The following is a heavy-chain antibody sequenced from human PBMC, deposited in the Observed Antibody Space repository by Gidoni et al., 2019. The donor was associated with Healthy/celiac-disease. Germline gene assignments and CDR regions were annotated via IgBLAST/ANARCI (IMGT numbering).Heavy chain of an antibody. CDR1: GFTFLSYG. CDR3: AREEGIVVTPYYYYGMDV. Sequence: QVQLVESGGVVVPPGRSLRLSCSASGFTFLSYGMHWVRQAPGKGLEWVAVIWYDGSNKYYADYVKGRFTISREKSKNTLYLQMNSLRAEDKAVYYCAREEGIVVTPYYYYGMDVWGQGTTVTVSS. D-gene: IGHD1-26*01. J-gene: IGHJ6*02. CDR2: IWYDGSNK. V-gene: IGHV3-33*01.